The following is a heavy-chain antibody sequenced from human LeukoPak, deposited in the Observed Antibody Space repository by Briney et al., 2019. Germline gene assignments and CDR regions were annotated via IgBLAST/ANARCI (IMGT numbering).Heavy chain of an antibody. J-gene: IGHJ4*02. D-gene: IGHD3-3*01. CDR1: GGSISSDY. CDR2: IYYSGST. CDR3: ARGSFWSGYGPFDY. V-gene: IGHV4-59*01. Sequence: SGTLSLTCTVSGGSISSDYWSWIRQPPGKGLEWIGYIYYSGSTNYNPSLKSRVTISVDTSKNQFSLKLSSVTAADTAVYYCARGSFWSGYGPFDYWGQGTLVTAPS.